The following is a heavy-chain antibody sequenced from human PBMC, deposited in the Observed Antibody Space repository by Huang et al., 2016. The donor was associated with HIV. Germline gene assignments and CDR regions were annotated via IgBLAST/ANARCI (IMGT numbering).Heavy chain of an antibody. D-gene: IGHD1-26*01. Sequence: VQLVESGGGVVQPGGSLRLACAASGFSFSTYGLHWVRQAPGKGLEWVAVISDDGSNKYYAHSVKGRFTISRDTSENKVYLQMNSLRHEDTAVYYCAKDGADEEWDIDYWGQGTLVTVSS. CDR3: AKDGADEEWDIDY. J-gene: IGHJ4*02. V-gene: IGHV3-30*18. CDR1: GFSFSTYG. CDR2: ISDDGSNK.